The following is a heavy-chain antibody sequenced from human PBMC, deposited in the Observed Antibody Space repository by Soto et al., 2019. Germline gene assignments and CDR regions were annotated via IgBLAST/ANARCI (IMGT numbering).Heavy chain of an antibody. CDR1: GSTFSSFA. CDR3: ARDSHYYGSSGYYAQSLDY. Sequence: GGSLRPSCAASGSTFSSFAMHWVRQAPSKGLEWVSVISYDGRNKYYADSVTGRLTISRHNSKNTLYLRMNSLRAADTAVYYSARDSHYYGSSGYYAQSLDYWGQGTTVTVSS. D-gene: IGHD3-22*01. CDR2: ISYDGRNK. V-gene: IGHV3-30*04. J-gene: IGHJ4*02.